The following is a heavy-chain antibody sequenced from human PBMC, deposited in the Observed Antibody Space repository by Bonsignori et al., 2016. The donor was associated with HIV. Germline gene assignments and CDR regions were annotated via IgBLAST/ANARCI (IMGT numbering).Heavy chain of an antibody. V-gene: IGHV1-2*02. J-gene: IGHJ4*02. D-gene: IGHD5-24*01. Sequence: WVRQAPGQGLEWMGWINPNSGGTDYAQKFQGRITMTRDTSISTAYMELSRLRSDDTTIYYCARSDGFQVLDYWGQGTLVTVSS. CDR3: ARSDGFQVLDY. CDR2: INPNSGGT.